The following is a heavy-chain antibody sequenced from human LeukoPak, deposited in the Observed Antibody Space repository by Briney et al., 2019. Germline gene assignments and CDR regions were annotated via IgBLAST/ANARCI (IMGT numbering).Heavy chain of an antibody. D-gene: IGHD5-18*01. J-gene: IGHJ4*02. Sequence: ASVKVSCKVSGYSFTSNYIHWVRQAPGQGLEWMGMIYPRDGSTSYAQRFQDRVTVTRDTSTSTVYMELSSLRSEDTAVYYCARDLGLPDYWGQGTLVTVSS. CDR1: GYSFTSNY. V-gene: IGHV1-46*01. CDR2: IYPRDGST. CDR3: ARDLGLPDY.